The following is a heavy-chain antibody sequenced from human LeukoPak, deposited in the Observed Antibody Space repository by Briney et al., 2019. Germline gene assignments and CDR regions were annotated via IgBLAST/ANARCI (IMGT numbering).Heavy chain of an antibody. CDR3: ERSEDYDYVWGSYRYIFDY. J-gene: IGHJ4*02. Sequence: GGSLRLSCAASGFTFSSYAMHWVRQAPGKALEYVSAISSNGGSPYYANSVKGRFTISRDNSKNTLYLQMGSLRAEDMAVYYCERSEDYDYVWGSYRYIFDYWGQGTLVTVSS. CDR1: GFTFSSYA. D-gene: IGHD3-16*02. CDR2: ISSNGGSP. V-gene: IGHV3-64*01.